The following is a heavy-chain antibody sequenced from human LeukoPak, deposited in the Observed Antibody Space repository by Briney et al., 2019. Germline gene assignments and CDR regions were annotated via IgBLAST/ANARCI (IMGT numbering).Heavy chain of an antibody. CDR2: IYYIGST. CDR1: GDSFSSYY. J-gene: IGHJ5*02. Sequence: PSETLSLTCTVSGDSFSSYYWSWIRQPPGKGLECIGYIYYIGSTNYNPSLKSRVTISLDTSKSQFSLKLTSVTPADTAVYYCARGGIVGSRTNWFDPWGQGILVTVSS. V-gene: IGHV4-59*01. D-gene: IGHD1-26*01. CDR3: ARGGIVGSRTNWFDP.